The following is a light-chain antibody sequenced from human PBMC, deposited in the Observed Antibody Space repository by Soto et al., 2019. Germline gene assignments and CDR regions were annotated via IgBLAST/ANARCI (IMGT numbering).Light chain of an antibody. J-gene: IGKJ1*01. CDR2: KAS. CDR1: QSIGSW. Sequence: DIQMTQSPSTLSASVRDRVTITCRASQSIGSWLAWYQQKPGKAPKLLIYKASKLESGVPSRFSGSGSGTDFTLTISSLQPEDFATYYCLQYYNYPETFGQGTKVDI. V-gene: IGKV1-5*03. CDR3: LQYYNYPET.